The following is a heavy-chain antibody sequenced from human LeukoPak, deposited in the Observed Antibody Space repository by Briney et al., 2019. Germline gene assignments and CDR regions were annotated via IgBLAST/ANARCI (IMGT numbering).Heavy chain of an antibody. CDR1: GGSISSGSYY. V-gene: IGHV4-61*02. Sequence: SETLSLTCTVSGGSISSGSYYWSWIRQPAGKGLEWIGRIYTSGSTNYNPSLKSRVTMSVDTSKNQFSLKLSSVAAADTAVYYCARAGPYDSSGYYYKYYYYMDVWGKGTTVTISS. D-gene: IGHD3-22*01. CDR3: ARAGPYDSSGYYYKYYYYMDV. J-gene: IGHJ6*03. CDR2: IYTSGST.